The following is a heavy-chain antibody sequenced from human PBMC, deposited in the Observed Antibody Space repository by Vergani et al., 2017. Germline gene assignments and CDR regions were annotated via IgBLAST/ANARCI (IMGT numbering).Heavy chain of an antibody. V-gene: IGHV4-34*01. CDR3: ARVCSSTSCYTFPYSLYYMDV. CDR1: GGSFSGYY. D-gene: IGHD2-2*02. J-gene: IGHJ6*03. Sequence: QVQLQQWGAGLLKPSETLSLTCAVYGGSFSGYYWSWIRQPPGKGLEWIGEINHSGSTNYNPSLKSRVTISVDTSKNQFSLKLSSVTAADTAVYYCARVCSSTSCYTFPYSLYYMDVWGKGTTVTVSS. CDR2: INHSGST.